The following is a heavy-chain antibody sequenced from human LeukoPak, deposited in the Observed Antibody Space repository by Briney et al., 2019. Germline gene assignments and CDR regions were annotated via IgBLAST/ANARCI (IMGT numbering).Heavy chain of an antibody. D-gene: IGHD3-3*01. J-gene: IGHJ5*02. Sequence: PGGSLRLSCAASGFTFSSYWMSWVRQAPGKGLEWVANIKQDGSAKYYVDSVKGRFTISRDNAKNSLFLQMNSLRAEDTAVYYCARDQDFWCGYSTYNWFDPWGQGTLVTVSS. CDR1: GFTFSSYW. CDR2: IKQDGSAK. CDR3: ARDQDFWCGYSTYNWFDP. V-gene: IGHV3-7*01.